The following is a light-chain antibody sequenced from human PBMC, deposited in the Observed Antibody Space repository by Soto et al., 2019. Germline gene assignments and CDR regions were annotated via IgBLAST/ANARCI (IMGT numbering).Light chain of an antibody. CDR2: EVT. Sequence: QSVLTQPASVSGSPGQSITISCAGTRDDISAYDYVSWYQQHPGNAPKLLVYEVTNRPSGVSDRFSGSKSGNTASLTISGLQAEDEADYYCNSYTNSSAVVFGGGT. CDR1: RDDISAYDY. V-gene: IGLV2-14*01. CDR3: NSYTNSSAVV. J-gene: IGLJ2*01.